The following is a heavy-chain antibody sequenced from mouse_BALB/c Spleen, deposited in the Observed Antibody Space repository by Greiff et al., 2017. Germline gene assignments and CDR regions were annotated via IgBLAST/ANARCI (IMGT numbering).Heavy chain of an antibody. CDR1: GFSLTSYG. J-gene: IGHJ4*01. CDR3: ARKGSATDYAMDY. Sequence: VQRVESGPGLVQPSQSLSITCTVSGFSLTSYGVHWVRQSPGKGLEWLGVIWSGGSTDYNAAFISRLSISKDNSKSQVFFKMNSLQANDTAIYYCARKGSATDYAMDYWGQGTSVTVSS. V-gene: IGHV2-2*02. CDR2: IWSGGST.